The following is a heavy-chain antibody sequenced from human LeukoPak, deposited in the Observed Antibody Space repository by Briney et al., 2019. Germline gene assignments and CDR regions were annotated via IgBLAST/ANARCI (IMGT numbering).Heavy chain of an antibody. J-gene: IGHJ6*02. CDR1: GFSFDDYS. D-gene: IGHD1-26*01. Sequence: GGSLRLSCAASGFSFDDYSMHWVRQAPGKGLEWVSLITWDGGSTYYADSVKGRFTISRDNAKNSLYLQMNSLRVEDTAVYYCARDAYSGSYYYYYGMDVWGQGTTVTVSS. CDR3: ARDAYSGSYYYYYGMDV. CDR2: ITWDGGST. V-gene: IGHV3-43D*03.